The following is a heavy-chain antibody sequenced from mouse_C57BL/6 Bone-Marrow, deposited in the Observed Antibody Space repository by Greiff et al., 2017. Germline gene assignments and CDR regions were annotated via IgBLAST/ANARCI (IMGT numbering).Heavy chain of an antibody. CDR3: AREDGNYYGRSPHWYFGV. Sequence: VQLQQSGPVLVKPGPSVKISCKASGFTFTDYYMHWVKQSHGKSLEWIGLVYPYNGGTSYNQKFKGKATLTVDTSSSTAYMELNSLTSEDSAVYYCAREDGNYYGRSPHWYFGVWGTGTTGTVSS. CDR2: VYPYNGGT. CDR1: GFTFTDYY. V-gene: IGHV1-36*01. J-gene: IGHJ1*03. D-gene: IGHD1-1*01.